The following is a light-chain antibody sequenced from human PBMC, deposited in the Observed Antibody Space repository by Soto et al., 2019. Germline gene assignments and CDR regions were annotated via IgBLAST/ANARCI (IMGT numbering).Light chain of an antibody. V-gene: IGKV3-20*01. CDR3: QQYGSAPWT. CDR1: QSVSSSY. J-gene: IGKJ1*01. CDR2: GAS. Sequence: EIVLTQSPGTLSLSPGARATLSCRASQSVSSSYLAWYQHKPGPAPRLLIYGASSRATGIPDRFSGSGSGTDFTLTISRLEPEDFAVYYCQQYGSAPWTFGQGTKVEIK.